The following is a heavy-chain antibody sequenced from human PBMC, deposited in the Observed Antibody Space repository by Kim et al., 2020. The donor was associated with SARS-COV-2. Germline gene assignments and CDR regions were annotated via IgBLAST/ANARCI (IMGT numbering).Heavy chain of an antibody. J-gene: IGHJ6*02. V-gene: IGHV4-59*01. CDR2: IYYSGST. CDR1: GGSISSYY. CDR3: ARGDNFWSGYYPIEDGMDV. D-gene: IGHD3-3*01. Sequence: SETLSLTCTVSGGSISSYYWSWIRQPPGKGLEWIGYIYYSGSTNYNPSLKSRVTISVDTSKNQFSLKLSSVTAADTAVYYCARGDNFWSGYYPIEDGMDVWGQGTTVTVSS.